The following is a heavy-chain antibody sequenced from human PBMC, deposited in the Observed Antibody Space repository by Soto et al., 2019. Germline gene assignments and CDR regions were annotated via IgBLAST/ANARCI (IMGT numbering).Heavy chain of an antibody. V-gene: IGHV3-33*01. CDR2: IWYDGSNK. J-gene: IGHJ6*02. D-gene: IGHD2-2*01. Sequence: GGSLRLSCSASGFTFSSYGMHWVRQAPGKGLEWVAVIWYDGSNKYYADSVKGRFTISRDNSKNTLYLQMNSLRAEDTAVYYCARDRGIYCSSTSCYLSFDYYGMDVWGQGTTVTVSS. CDR3: ARDRGIYCSSTSCYLSFDYYGMDV. CDR1: GFTFSSYG.